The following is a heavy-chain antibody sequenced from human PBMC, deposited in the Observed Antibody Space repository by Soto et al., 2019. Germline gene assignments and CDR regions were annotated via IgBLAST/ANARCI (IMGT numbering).Heavy chain of an antibody. Sequence: EVQLLESGGGLVQPGGSLRLSCEVSGFTLTSYGMNWVRQAPDKGLEWVSTVGRGGDTYYADSVKGRFTISRDNPKNALYLQMNSLRAEDTAVYYCAKEGYVSGFFWGQGTLVTVSS. V-gene: IGHV3-23*01. J-gene: IGHJ4*02. CDR2: VGRGGDT. D-gene: IGHD3-10*01. CDR1: GFTLTSYG. CDR3: AKEGYVSGFF.